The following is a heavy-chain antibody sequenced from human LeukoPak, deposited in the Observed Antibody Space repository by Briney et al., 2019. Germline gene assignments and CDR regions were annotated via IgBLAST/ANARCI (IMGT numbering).Heavy chain of an antibody. J-gene: IGHJ5*02. V-gene: IGHV4-30-4*08. D-gene: IGHD5/OR15-5a*01. CDR1: GGSISSGDYY. CDR2: IYYSGST. Sequence: SETLSLTCTVSGGSISSGDYYWSWIRQPPGKGLEWIGYIYYSGSTYYNPSLKSRVTISVDTSKNQFSLKLSSVIAADTAVYYCARDLSTRPFARFDPWGQGTLVTVSS. CDR3: ARDLSTRPFARFDP.